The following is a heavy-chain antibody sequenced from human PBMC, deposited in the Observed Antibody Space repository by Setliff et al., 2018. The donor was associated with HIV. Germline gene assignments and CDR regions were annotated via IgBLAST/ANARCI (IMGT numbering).Heavy chain of an antibody. Sequence: SETLSLTCTVAGGSLNNYCCSWIRQPPGKGREWIGYFCYTGSSNYNRALKSRVTMSLDRSKSQFSMELNSVTAADTALYYCAREPNDGEPGNFDYWGQGTLVTVSS. J-gene: IGHJ4*02. CDR3: AREPNDGEPGNFDY. D-gene: IGHD1-1*01. CDR2: FCYTGSS. V-gene: IGHV4-59*01. CDR1: GGSLNNYC.